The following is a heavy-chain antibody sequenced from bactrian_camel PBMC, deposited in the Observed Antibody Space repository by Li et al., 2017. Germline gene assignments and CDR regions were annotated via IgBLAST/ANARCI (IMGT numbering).Heavy chain of an antibody. D-gene: IGHD1*01. Sequence: QVQLVESGGGSVQAGGSLRLSCAASGYTFSSVSMAWFRQAPGKEREGVANMDSDGRTAYGDSVKGRFTISKDNAKNTLYLQMNSLNPEDTAMYFCAARWGIDCPPEKERYTYWAQGTQVTVS. CDR3: AARWGIDCPPEKERYTY. CDR2: MDSDGRT. V-gene: IGHV3S9*01. CDR1: GYTFSSVS. J-gene: IGHJ4*01.